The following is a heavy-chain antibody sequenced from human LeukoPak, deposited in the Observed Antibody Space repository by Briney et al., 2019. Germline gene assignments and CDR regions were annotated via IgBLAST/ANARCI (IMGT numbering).Heavy chain of an antibody. CDR3: ARDDRGYCSSTSCYTGTRFDY. CDR1: GGTFSSYA. D-gene: IGHD2-2*02. Sequence: GASVKVSCKASGGTFSSYAISWVRQAPGQGLEWMGGIIPILGIANYARKFQGRVTITADKSTGTAYMELSSLRSEDTAVYYCARDDRGYCSSTSCYTGTRFDYWGQGTLVTVSS. V-gene: IGHV1-69*10. J-gene: IGHJ4*02. CDR2: IIPILGIA.